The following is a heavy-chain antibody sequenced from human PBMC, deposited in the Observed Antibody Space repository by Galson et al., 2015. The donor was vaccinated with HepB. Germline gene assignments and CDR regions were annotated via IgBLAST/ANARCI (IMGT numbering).Heavy chain of an antibody. CDR2: ISGSGGST. CDR3: AKGLRFCSGSSCYTYYYYGMDV. D-gene: IGHD2-2*02. J-gene: IGHJ6*02. V-gene: IGHV3-23*01. Sequence: SLRLSCAASGFTFDDYAMHWVRQAPGKGLEWVSGISGSGGSTYYADSVKGRFTISRDNSKNTLSLQMNSLRAEDTAVYYCAKGLRFCSGSSCYTYYYYGMDVWGQGTTVTVSS. CDR1: GFTFDDYA.